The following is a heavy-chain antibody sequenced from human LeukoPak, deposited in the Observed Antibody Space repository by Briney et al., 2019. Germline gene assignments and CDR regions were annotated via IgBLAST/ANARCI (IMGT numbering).Heavy chain of an antibody. CDR2: IYNTGSA. CDR1: GDSISSYY. CDR3: ARWGILYGMDV. Sequence: SETLSLTCSVSGDSISSYYWSWVRQPPGKGLEWIGDIYNTGSANYNPSLKSRVTISVDMSKNQFSLNLSSVTAADTAVYYCARWGILYGMDVWGQGTTVTVSS. J-gene: IGHJ6*02. D-gene: IGHD2-15*01. V-gene: IGHV4-59*01.